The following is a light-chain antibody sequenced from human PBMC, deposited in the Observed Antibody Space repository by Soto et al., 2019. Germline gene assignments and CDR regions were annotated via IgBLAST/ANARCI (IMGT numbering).Light chain of an antibody. Sequence: IQMTQSPSSLSASVGDRVTITCRSSQTISTYLHWFQQKPGKAPNLLIYDSSTLQSGVPSRFSGSGSGTDFTLTISSLQPEDFGTYYCQQTYSNFVTFGGGTKVEMK. J-gene: IGKJ4*01. CDR3: QQTYSNFVT. CDR2: DSS. V-gene: IGKV1-39*01. CDR1: QTISTY.